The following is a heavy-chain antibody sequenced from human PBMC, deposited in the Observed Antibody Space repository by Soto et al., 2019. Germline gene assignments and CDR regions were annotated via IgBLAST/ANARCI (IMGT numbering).Heavy chain of an antibody. CDR2: ISWDGNNK. CDR1: GFTFGDHT. D-gene: IGHD6-13*01. V-gene: IGHV3-43*01. Sequence: PGGSLRLSCAASGFTFGDHTMHWVRQAPGKGLEWVSLISWDGNNKYYVDSVKGRFTISRDNTKDSLYLQMNSLTTEDTALYYCAKERRGPPEGSSWSYFDYWGQETLVTVSS. J-gene: IGHJ4*02. CDR3: AKERRGPPEGSSWSYFDY.